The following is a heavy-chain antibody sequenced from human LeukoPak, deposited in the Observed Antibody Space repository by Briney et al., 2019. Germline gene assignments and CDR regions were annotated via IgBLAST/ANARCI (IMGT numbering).Heavy chain of an antibody. J-gene: IGHJ4*02. V-gene: IGHV4-59*01. CDR2: IYYSGST. CDR3: ARESYSGGWRYFDY. CDR1: GGSISSYY. Sequence: PSETLSLTCTVSGGSISSYYWSWIRQPPGKGLEWIGYIYYSGSTNYNPSLKSRVTISVDTSKNQFSLKLSSVTAADTAVYYCARESYSGGWRYFDYWGQGTLVTVSS. D-gene: IGHD6-19*01.